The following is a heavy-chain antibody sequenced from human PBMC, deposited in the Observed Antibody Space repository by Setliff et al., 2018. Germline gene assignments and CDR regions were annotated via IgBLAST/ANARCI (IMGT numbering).Heavy chain of an antibody. J-gene: IGHJ6*03. CDR2: IYIGGSA. CDR3: AREQWLDPPGYYYMDV. V-gene: IGHV4-4*07. D-gene: IGHD6-19*01. Sequence: ETLSLTCTVSGGSISSYYWSWIRQPAGKGLGWVGHIYIGGSANYNPSLKSRVTMSIDTSKNQFSLKLNSVTAADMAAYYCAREQWLDPPGYYYMDVWAKGTTVTVSS. CDR1: GGSISSYY.